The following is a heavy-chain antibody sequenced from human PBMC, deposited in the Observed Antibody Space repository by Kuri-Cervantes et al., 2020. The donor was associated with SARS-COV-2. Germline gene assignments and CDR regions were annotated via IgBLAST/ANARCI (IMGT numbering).Heavy chain of an antibody. D-gene: IGHD6-19*01. J-gene: IGHJ6*03. CDR3: ARLRRHNNGWFATGYYMDV. Sequence: ESLKISCTVSGGSVSSSSYYWGWIRQPPGKGLEWIGEINYSGTTNYNPSLKSRVTISVDTSKNQFSLNLTSVTAADTAVYYCARLRRHNNGWFATGYYMDVWGKGTTVTVSS. V-gene: IGHV4-39*07. CDR1: GGSVSSSSYY. CDR2: INYSGTT.